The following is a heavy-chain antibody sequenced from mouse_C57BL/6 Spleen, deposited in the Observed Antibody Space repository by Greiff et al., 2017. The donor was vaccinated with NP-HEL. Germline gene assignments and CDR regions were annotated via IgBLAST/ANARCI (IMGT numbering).Heavy chain of an antibody. CDR2: IDPSDSYT. CDR1: GYTFTSYW. Sequence: QVQLQQPGAELVMPGASVKLSCKASGYTFTSYWMHWVKQRPGQGLEWIGEIDPSDSYTNYNQKFKGKSTLTVDKSSSTAYMQLSSLTSADSAVYYCARWRGYYAMDDWGQGTSVTVSA. J-gene: IGHJ4*01. V-gene: IGHV1-69*01. CDR3: ARWRGYYAMDD.